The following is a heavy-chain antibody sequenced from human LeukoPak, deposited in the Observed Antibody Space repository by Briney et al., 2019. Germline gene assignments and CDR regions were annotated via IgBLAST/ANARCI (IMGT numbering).Heavy chain of an antibody. CDR3: ASYDSSGYYDAFDI. Sequence: SQTLSLTCTVSGGSISSNDYYWSWIRQPPGKGLEWIGEINHSGSTNYNPSLKSRVTTSVDTSKNQFSLKLSSVTAADTAVYYCASYDSSGYYDAFDIWGQGTMVTVSS. V-gene: IGHV4-39*07. J-gene: IGHJ3*02. D-gene: IGHD3-22*01. CDR2: INHSGST. CDR1: GGSISSNDYY.